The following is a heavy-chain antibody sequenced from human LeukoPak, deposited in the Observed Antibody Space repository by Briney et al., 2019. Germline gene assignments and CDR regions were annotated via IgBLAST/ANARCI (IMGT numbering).Heavy chain of an antibody. J-gene: IGHJ2*01. CDR3: AKDRTVGASYWYFDL. Sequence: GGSLRLSCAASGFTFNSYAMIWVRQAPGKGLESISSISTTGDRTYYADSVKGRFAISRDNSKNTLYLQMNSLRAEDTAVYYCAKDRTVGASYWYFDLWGRGTLVTVSS. CDR1: GFTFNSYA. CDR2: ISTTGDRT. D-gene: IGHD1-26*01. V-gene: IGHV3-23*01.